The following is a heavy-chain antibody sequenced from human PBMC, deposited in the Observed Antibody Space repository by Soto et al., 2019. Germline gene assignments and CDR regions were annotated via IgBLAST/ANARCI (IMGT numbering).Heavy chain of an antibody. CDR1: GGSISSSSYY. CDR3: ARQLSDYYDSSGYYLLDAFEI. D-gene: IGHD3-22*01. J-gene: IGHJ3*02. CDR2: IYYSGST. Sequence: SETLSLTCTVSGGSISSSSYYWGWIRQPPGKGLEWIGSIYYSGSTYYNPSLKSRVTISVDTSKNQFSLKLSSVTAADTAVYYCARQLSDYYDSSGYYLLDAFEIWGQGTMVTVSS. V-gene: IGHV4-39*01.